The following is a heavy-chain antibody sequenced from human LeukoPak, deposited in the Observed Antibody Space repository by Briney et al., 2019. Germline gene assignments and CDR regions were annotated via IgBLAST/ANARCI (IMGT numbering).Heavy chain of an antibody. V-gene: IGHV1-18*01. CDR3: ARIVASGRLGTESDY. J-gene: IGHJ4*02. Sequence: AASMKVSCRASGFTFTSYAFSWVRQAPGQGLEWMGWISPYTGKGNYAERLQGRVTMTTDTSTSTAYMELTSLTSDDTAMYYCARIVASGRLGTESDYWGQGTLVTVSS. CDR2: ISPYTGKG. CDR1: GFTFTSYA. D-gene: IGHD2-15*01.